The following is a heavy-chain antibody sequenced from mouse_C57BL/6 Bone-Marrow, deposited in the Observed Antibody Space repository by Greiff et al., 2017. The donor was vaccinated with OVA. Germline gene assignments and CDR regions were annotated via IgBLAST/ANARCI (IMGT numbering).Heavy chain of an antibody. CDR3: ARYDYDGFAY. CDR1: GYTFTSYW. D-gene: IGHD2-4*01. Sequence: VQLQQSGAELVMPGASVKLSCKASGYTFTSYWMHWVKQRPGQGLEWIGEIDPSDSYTNYNQKFKGKSTLTVDKSSSTAYMQLSSLTSEDSAVYYCARYDYDGFAYWGQGTLVTVSA. J-gene: IGHJ3*01. V-gene: IGHV1-69*01. CDR2: IDPSDSYT.